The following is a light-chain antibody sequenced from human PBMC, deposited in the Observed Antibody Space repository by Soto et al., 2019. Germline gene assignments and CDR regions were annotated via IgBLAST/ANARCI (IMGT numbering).Light chain of an antibody. Sequence: QSVLTQPPSASGTPGQRVTISCSGSNSNIGTNAVNWYQQIPGTAPKLLIYNNNQRPSGVPDRFSGSKSGTSASLAISGLQSDDEADYPCATWDDTLRTWVFGGGTQLTVL. CDR1: NSNIGTNA. CDR3: ATWDDTLRTWV. V-gene: IGLV1-44*01. CDR2: NNN. J-gene: IGLJ3*02.